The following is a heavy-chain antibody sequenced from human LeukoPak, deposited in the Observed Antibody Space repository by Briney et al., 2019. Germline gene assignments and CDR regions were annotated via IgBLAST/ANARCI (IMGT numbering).Heavy chain of an antibody. V-gene: IGHV1-18*01. Sequence: GASVKVSCKASGYTFTSYGISWVRQAPGQGLEWMGWISAYNGNTNYAQKLQGRVTMTTDTSTSTAYMELRSLRSDDTAVYHCARDGDIVVVPADNTYYYYYMDVWGKGTTVTVSS. CDR1: GYTFTSYG. D-gene: IGHD2-2*01. CDR3: ARDGDIVVVPADNTYYYYYMDV. J-gene: IGHJ6*03. CDR2: ISAYNGNT.